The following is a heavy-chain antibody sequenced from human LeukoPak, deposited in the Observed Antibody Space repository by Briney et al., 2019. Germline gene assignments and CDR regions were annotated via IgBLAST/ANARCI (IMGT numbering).Heavy chain of an antibody. D-gene: IGHD3-22*01. J-gene: IGHJ4*02. Sequence: GGSLRLSCAASGFTFDDYAMHWVRQAPGKGLEWVSGISWNSGSIGYADSVKGRFTISRDNAKNSLFLQMNSLRAEDTALYYCVKDVDSSGYDGGDYWGQGTLVTVSS. V-gene: IGHV3-9*01. CDR2: ISWNSGSI. CDR1: GFTFDDYA. CDR3: VKDVDSSGYDGGDY.